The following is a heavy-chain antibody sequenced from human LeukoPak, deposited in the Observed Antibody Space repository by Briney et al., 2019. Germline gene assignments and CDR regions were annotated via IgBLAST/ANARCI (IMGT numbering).Heavy chain of an antibody. CDR3: ASNPNGEVTATQSTFDY. D-gene: IGHD2-21*02. Sequence: PSETLSLTCTVSGGSISSSSYYWGWIRQPPGKGLEWIGSIYYSGSTYYNPSLKSRVTISVDTSKNQFSLKLSSVTAADTAVYYCASNPNGEVTATQSTFDYWGQGTLVTVSS. CDR1: GGSISSSSYY. J-gene: IGHJ4*02. V-gene: IGHV4-39*01. CDR2: IYYSGST.